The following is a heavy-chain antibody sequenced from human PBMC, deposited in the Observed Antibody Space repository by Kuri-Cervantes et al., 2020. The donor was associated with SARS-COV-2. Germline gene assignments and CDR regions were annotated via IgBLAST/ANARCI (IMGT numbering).Heavy chain of an antibody. CDR3: AKCLAGQWLVPGYYYGMTS. J-gene: IGHJ6*02. CDR1: GFTFSSYG. Sequence: GGSLRLSCAASGFTFSSYGMHWVRQAPGKGLEWVAVISYDGSNKYYADSVKGRFTISRDNSKNTLYLQMNSLRAEDTAVYYCAKCLAGQWLVPGYYYGMTSGAEGPRSPSP. D-gene: IGHD6-19*01. V-gene: IGHV3-30*18. CDR2: ISYDGSNK.